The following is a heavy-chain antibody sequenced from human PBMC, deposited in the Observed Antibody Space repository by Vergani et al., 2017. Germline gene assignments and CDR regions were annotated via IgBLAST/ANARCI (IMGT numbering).Heavy chain of an antibody. Sequence: VQLVESGGGLVKPGGSLRLSCAASGFTVSSNYMSWVRQAPGKGLEWVSVIYSGGSTYYADSVKGRFTISRHNSKNTLYLQMNSLRAEDTAVYYCARGASGDYVSSFDYWGQGTLVTVSS. CDR3: ARGASGDYVSSFDY. CDR1: GFTVSSNY. CDR2: IYSGGST. V-gene: IGHV3-53*04. J-gene: IGHJ4*02. D-gene: IGHD4-17*01.